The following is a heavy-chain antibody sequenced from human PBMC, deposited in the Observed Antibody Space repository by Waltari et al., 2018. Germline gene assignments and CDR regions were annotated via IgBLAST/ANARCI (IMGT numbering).Heavy chain of an antibody. CDR1: GGSIRRYY. J-gene: IGHJ6*02. D-gene: IGHD1-20*01. V-gene: IGHV4-59*01. CDR2: VYYSGTT. CDR3: ARIGYKTYGMDV. Sequence: QVQLQESGPRLVKPSETLSLTCSVSGGSIRRYYWAGIRQSPGTGLQWIGYVYYSGTTNYSPSLKSRVTMSVDSSRNEISLKMTSVTAADTAVYYCARIGYKTYGMDVWGRGTPVTVSS.